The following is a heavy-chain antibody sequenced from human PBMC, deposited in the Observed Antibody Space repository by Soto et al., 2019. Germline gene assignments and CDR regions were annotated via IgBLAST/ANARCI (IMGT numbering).Heavy chain of an antibody. Sequence: SETLSLTCTVSGGSISSGDYYWSWIRQPPGKGLEWIGYICYSGSTYYNPSLKSRVTISVDTSKNQFSLKLSSVTAADTAVYYCARTPYYYDSSGYYEYFQHWGQGTLVT. V-gene: IGHV4-30-4*01. J-gene: IGHJ1*01. CDR2: ICYSGST. CDR1: GGSISSGDYY. CDR3: ARTPYYYDSSGYYEYFQH. D-gene: IGHD3-22*01.